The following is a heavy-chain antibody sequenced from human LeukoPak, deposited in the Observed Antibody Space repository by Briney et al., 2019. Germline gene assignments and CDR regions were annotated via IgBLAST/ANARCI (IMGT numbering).Heavy chain of an antibody. Sequence: SETLSLTCTVSGASIGSGTYCWICLRPPAGKELEWIVPIYTTGWNTHYNPSLRSRVTISVDTSKNQFSLRLNSVTAADPAIYYCARATYCCNTRGHGYYYMDVGGKGTAGTVS. D-gene: IGHD2-2*02. V-gene: IGHV4-61*02. J-gene: IGHJ6*03. CDR3: ARATYCCNTRGHGYYYMDV. CDR1: GASIGSGTYC. CDR2: IYTTGWNT.